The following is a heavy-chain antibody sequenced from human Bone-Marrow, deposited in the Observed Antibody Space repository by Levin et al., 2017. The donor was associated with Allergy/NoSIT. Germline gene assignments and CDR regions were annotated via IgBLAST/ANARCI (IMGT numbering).Heavy chain of an antibody. D-gene: IGHD3-10*01. CDR1: GGTFSSYA. Sequence: SVKVSCKASGGTFSSYAISWVRQAPGQGLEWMGGIIPIFGTANYAQKFQGRVTITADESTSTAYMELSSLRSEDTAVYYCARGYYGSGSPPPKYYYYYMDVWGKGTTVTVSS. CDR2: IIPIFGTA. CDR3: ARGYYGSGSPPPKYYYYYMDV. V-gene: IGHV1-69*13. J-gene: IGHJ6*03.